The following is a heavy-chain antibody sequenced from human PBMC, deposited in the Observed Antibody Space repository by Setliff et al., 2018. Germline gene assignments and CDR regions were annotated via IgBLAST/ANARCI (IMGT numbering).Heavy chain of an antibody. CDR2: INPHGSEK. CDR1: GLSYINDW. Sequence: GGSMRLSCTASGLSYINDWVSWVRQAPGKGLEWLASINPHGSEKYYADSVKGRFTISRDNAKNSLSLQMNNLRTEDTAVYYCFGAGTCSYWGQGTLVTVSS. J-gene: IGHJ4*02. D-gene: IGHD3-10*01. CDR3: FGAGTCSY. V-gene: IGHV3-7*01.